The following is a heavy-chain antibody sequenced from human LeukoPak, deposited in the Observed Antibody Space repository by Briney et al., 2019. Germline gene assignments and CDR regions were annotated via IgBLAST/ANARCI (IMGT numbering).Heavy chain of an antibody. CDR3: ARGFLWSGYCCLF. Sequence: ASVKASCKASGYTFTSYDINWVRQATGQGLEWMGWMNPNSGNTGYAQKFQGRVTMTRNTSISTAYMELSSLRSEDTAVYYCARGFLWSGYCCLFWGQGTLVTVSS. V-gene: IGHV1-8*01. CDR1: GYTFTSYD. CDR2: MNPNSGNT. J-gene: IGHJ4*02. D-gene: IGHD3-3*01.